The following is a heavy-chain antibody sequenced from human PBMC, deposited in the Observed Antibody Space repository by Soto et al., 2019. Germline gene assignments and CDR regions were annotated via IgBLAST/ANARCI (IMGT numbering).Heavy chain of an antibody. Sequence: GGSLRLSCAASGFTFTSYGMHWVRQAPGKGLEWMALILHDGSAEYYADSVKGRFTISRDNSKNTLYLQMNSLRAEDTAIYYCARSRDGYSFYFYYGMDGWGQGTTVTVSS. CDR2: ILHDGSAE. D-gene: IGHD4-4*01. CDR3: ARSRDGYSFYFYYGMDG. J-gene: IGHJ6*02. CDR1: GFTFTSYG. V-gene: IGHV3-30*03.